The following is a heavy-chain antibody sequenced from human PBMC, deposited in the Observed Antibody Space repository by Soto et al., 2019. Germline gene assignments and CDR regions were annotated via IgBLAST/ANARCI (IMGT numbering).Heavy chain of an antibody. CDR3: ARSQYSSSWYPFDY. CDR1: GFTFSSYG. V-gene: IGHV3-33*01. CDR2: IYYDGSNK. Sequence: QVQLMESGGGVVQPGRSLRLSCAASGFTFSSYGMHWVRQAPGKGLEWVAVIYYDGSNKYYADSVKGRFTISRDNSKNTLYLQMNSLRAEDMAVFYCARSQYSSSWYPFDYWGQGTLVTVSS. J-gene: IGHJ4*02. D-gene: IGHD6-13*01.